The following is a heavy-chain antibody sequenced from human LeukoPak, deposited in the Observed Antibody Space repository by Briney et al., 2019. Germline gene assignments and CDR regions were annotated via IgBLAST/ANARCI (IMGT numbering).Heavy chain of an antibody. CDR1: GFSFSSFA. CDR3: TKDPNGDYVGAFDP. CDR2: ITGGHYPT. D-gene: IGHD4-17*01. Sequence: VGSLRLSCAASGFSFSSFAMTWVRQAPGKGLEWVSSITGGHYPTYNTDSVEGRFTISRDNSKNTLYLQMNSLRADDTAVYYCTKDPNGDYVGAFDPWGQGTLVTVSS. J-gene: IGHJ5*02. V-gene: IGHV3-23*01.